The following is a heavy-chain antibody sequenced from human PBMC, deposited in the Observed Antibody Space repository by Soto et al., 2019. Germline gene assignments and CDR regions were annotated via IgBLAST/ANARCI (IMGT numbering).Heavy chain of an antibody. CDR3: ARDRLRYNWNDCPYCYYGMDV. V-gene: IGHV3-30-3*01. Sequence: QVQLVESGGGVVQPGRSLRLSCAASGFTFSSYAMHWVRQAPGKGLEWVAVISYDGSNKYYADSVKGRFTISRDNSKNTLYLQMNSLRAEDTAVYYCARDRLRYNWNDCPYCYYGMDVWGQGTTVTVSS. J-gene: IGHJ6*02. CDR2: ISYDGSNK. D-gene: IGHD1-1*01. CDR1: GFTFSSYA.